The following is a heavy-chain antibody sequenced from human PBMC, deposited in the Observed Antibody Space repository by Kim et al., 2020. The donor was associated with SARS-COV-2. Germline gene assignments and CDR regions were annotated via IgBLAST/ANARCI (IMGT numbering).Heavy chain of an antibody. D-gene: IGHD1-20*01. CDR3: ARDSGIEWYMDV. Sequence: GGSLRLSCAASGFTFSSYGMHWVRQAPGKGLEWVAVIWYDGSNKYYADSVKGRFTISRDNSKNTLYLQMNSLRAEDTAVYYCARDSGIEWYMDVWGKGTTVTVSS. CDR2: IWYDGSNK. CDR1: GFTFSSYG. J-gene: IGHJ6*03. V-gene: IGHV3-33*01.